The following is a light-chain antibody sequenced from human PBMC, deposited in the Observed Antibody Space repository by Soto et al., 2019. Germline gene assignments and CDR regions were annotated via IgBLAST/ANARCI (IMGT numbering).Light chain of an antibody. CDR3: QHSYSPPVT. CDR1: ENINNF. Sequence: DIQLTQSPPSLSASIGDRVTITCRASENINNFLNWYQQKPGKAPNLLIYAASNLQSGVPSRFSGSGSGADFTLTISSLEPDDFGTYFCQHSYSPPVTFGQGTRLEI. J-gene: IGKJ5*01. V-gene: IGKV1-39*01. CDR2: AAS.